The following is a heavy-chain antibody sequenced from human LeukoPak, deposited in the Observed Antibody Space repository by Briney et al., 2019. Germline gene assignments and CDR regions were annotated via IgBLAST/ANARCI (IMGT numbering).Heavy chain of an antibody. CDR3: ARFYGDPIGPDSGWCFDL. V-gene: IGHV3-21*01. CDR1: IFTLSTYT. J-gene: IGHJ2*01. D-gene: IGHD4-17*01. Sequence: GGSLRLSRAASIFTLSTYTINWVPDAPGKGRECGSSISSSSRYIYYADSVKGRFTISRDNAKNSLDLQMNSLSAEDTAVYYCARFYGDPIGPDSGWCFDLWGRGTLVTVSS. CDR2: ISSSSRYI.